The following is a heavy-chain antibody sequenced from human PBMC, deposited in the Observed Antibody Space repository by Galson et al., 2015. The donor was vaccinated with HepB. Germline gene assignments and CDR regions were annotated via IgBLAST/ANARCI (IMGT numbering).Heavy chain of an antibody. CDR1: GYTFTSYG. D-gene: IGHD1-7*01. V-gene: IGHV1-18*04. J-gene: IGHJ6*02. CDR3: AREERSRNYGGYNYYYGMDV. Sequence: SVKVSCKASGYTFTSYGISWVRQAPGQGLEWMGWISTYSGNTDYEQKFQGRVTMTTDTSTSTAYMELRSLRSDDTAVYYCAREERSRNYGGYNYYYGMDVWGQGTTVTVSS. CDR2: ISTYSGNT.